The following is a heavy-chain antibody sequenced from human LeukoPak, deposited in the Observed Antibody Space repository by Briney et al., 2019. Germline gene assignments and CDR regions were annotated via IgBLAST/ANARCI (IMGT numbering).Heavy chain of an antibody. CDR1: GFTVSSNY. Sequence: PGGSLRLSCAASGFTVSSNYMSWVRQAPGKGLEWVSHISSSSSTIYYADSVKGRFTISRDNAKNSLYLQMDSLRAEDTAVYYCAGGYGDMPFDYWGQGTLVTVSS. CDR2: ISSSSSTI. J-gene: IGHJ4*02. D-gene: IGHD4-17*01. CDR3: AGGYGDMPFDY. V-gene: IGHV3-48*01.